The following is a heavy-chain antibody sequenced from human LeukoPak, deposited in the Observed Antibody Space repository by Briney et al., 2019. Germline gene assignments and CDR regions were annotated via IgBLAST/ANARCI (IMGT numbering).Heavy chain of an antibody. CDR2: MNPNSGNT. CDR3: ARGEMATIKFDY. J-gene: IGHJ4*02. Sequence: ASVKVSCKASGYTFTSYDINWVRQATGQGLEWMGWMNPNSGNTGYAQKCQDRVTITRNTSISTAYKELSSLRSEDTAVYYCARGEMATIKFDYWGQGTLVTVSS. D-gene: IGHD5-24*01. V-gene: IGHV1-8*03. CDR1: GYTFTSYD.